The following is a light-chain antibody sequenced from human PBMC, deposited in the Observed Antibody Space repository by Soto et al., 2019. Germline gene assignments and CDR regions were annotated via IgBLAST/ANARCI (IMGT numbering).Light chain of an antibody. Sequence: QSVLTQPPSVSAAPGQKVTISCSGSSSNIGNNYVSWYQQLPGTAPKLLIYDNNKRPSGIPDRFSGSKSGTSATLGITGLQTGDEADYYGGTWDSSRSAVVFGGGTQLTVL. J-gene: IGLJ3*02. V-gene: IGLV1-51*01. CDR3: GTWDSSRSAVV. CDR1: SSNIGNNY. CDR2: DNN.